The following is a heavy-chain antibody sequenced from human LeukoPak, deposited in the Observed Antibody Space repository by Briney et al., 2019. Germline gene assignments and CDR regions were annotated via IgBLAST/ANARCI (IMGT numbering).Heavy chain of an antibody. CDR2: IYSGGIT. CDR1: GFTVSTNY. V-gene: IGHV3-66*01. J-gene: IGHJ3*02. Sequence: PGGSLRLSCAASGFTVSTNYMSWVRQAPGKGLEWVSLIYSGGITQYADSVKGRFTISRDNSKNTLYLQMTSLRAEDTAVYHCARDGYYDSSGYREHDGFDIWGQGTLVTVSS. D-gene: IGHD3-22*01. CDR3: ARDGYYDSSGYREHDGFDI.